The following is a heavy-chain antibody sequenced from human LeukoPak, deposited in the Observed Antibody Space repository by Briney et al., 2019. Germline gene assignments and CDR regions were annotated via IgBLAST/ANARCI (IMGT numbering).Heavy chain of an antibody. CDR1: GYSFTSYW. J-gene: IGHJ5*02. V-gene: IGHV5-51*01. D-gene: IGHD4-17*01. Sequence: GEPLQISCQGSGYSFTSYWIGWARPMPGKGLEWMGIIYPGDSDTRYSPSFQGQVTISADKSISTAYLQWSSLKASDTAMYYCARSYGDYSNWFDPWGQGTLVTVSS. CDR2: IYPGDSDT. CDR3: ARSYGDYSNWFDP.